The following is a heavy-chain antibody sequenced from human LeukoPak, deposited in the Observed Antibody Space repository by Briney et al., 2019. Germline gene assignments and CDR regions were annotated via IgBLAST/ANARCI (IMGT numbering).Heavy chain of an antibody. CDR1: GYTFTGYY. CDR2: INPNSGGT. V-gene: IGHV1-2*02. J-gene: IGHJ4*02. CDR3: ARDLGTVGEYYFDY. D-gene: IGHD3-10*01. Sequence: GASVKVSCKASGYTFTGYYMHWVRQAPGQGLEWMGWINPNSGGTNYAQKFQGRVTMTRDTSISTAYMELSRLRSDDSAVYYCARDLGTVGEYYFDYWGQGTLVTVSS.